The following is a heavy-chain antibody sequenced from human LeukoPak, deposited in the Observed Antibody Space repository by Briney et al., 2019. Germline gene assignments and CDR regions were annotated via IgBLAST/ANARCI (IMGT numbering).Heavy chain of an antibody. CDR2: SRYRAHSYTT. J-gene: IGHJ4*02. D-gene: IGHD3-22*01. CDR3: AKRRYDSSGHFDS. V-gene: IGHV3-72*01. Sequence: PGGSLRLSCTASGCTFSDYYMDWVRQAPGKGLEWVGRSRYRAHSYTTENAASVKGRFTISRDNSKNTLYMRMSSLRAEDTAVYYCAKRRYDSSGHFDSWGQGTPVTVSS. CDR1: GCTFSDYY.